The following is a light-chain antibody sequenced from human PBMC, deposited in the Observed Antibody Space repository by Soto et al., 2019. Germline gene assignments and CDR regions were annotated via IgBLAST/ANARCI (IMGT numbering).Light chain of an antibody. CDR3: SSYTSSGTVV. CDR1: SSDVGGYNY. CDR2: EVR. V-gene: IGLV2-14*01. J-gene: IGLJ3*02. Sequence: QSVLTQPASVSGSPGQSITISCTGTSSDVGGYNYVSWYQQYPGKAPKLMIYEVRNRPSGVSNRFSGSKSGSTASLTFSGLQAEDEADYYCSSYTSSGTVVFGGGTKVTVL.